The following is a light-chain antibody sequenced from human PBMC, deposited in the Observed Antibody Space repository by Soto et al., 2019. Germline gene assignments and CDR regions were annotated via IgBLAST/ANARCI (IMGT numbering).Light chain of an antibody. CDR3: SSYTTRSTLV. CDR1: SSDIGGYQF. CDR2: GVT. J-gene: IGLJ2*01. Sequence: QSVLTQPASVSGSPGHSITISCTGTSSDIGGYQFVSWFQQHPGKAPKLMIYGVTNRPSGVSDRFSGSKSGNTASLTISGLLAEDEADYYCSSYTTRSTLVFGGGTQLTVL. V-gene: IGLV2-14*01.